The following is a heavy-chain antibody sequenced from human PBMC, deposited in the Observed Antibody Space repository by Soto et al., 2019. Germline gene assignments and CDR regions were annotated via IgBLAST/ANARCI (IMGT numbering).Heavy chain of an antibody. D-gene: IGHD6-13*01. J-gene: IGHJ4*02. Sequence: GASVKVSCKASGGTFSSYAISWVRQAPGQGLEWMGGIIPIFGTANYAQKFQGRVTITADESTSTAYMELSSLKSQDTALYYCARDSGAKLSSSWGQGTLVTVSS. CDR2: IIPIFGTA. CDR1: GGTFSSYA. V-gene: IGHV1-69*13. CDR3: ARDSGAKLSSS.